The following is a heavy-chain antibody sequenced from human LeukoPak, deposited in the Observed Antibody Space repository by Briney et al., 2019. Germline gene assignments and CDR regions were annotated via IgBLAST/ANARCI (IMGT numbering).Heavy chain of an antibody. CDR1: GGTFSSYD. Sequence: GASVKVSCKASGGTFSSYDFSWVRQAPGQGLEWMGGITPMFGTSKHAQKFQGRVTITAVESTSTAYMELSSLRSEDTAVYYCARDSGDSGSYIDYWGQGTLVTVSS. V-gene: IGHV1-69*01. CDR2: ITPMFGTS. D-gene: IGHD5-12*01. J-gene: IGHJ4*02. CDR3: ARDSGDSGSYIDY.